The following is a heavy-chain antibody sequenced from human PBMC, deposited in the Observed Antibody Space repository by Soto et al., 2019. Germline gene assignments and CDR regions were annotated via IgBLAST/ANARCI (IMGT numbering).Heavy chain of an antibody. Sequence: GGSLRLSCAASGFTFTTYWMHWVRQAPEKGLMWVARIKGDASMTSYADSVKGRFTISRDNAKNTLYLQMNSLRVDEDTAVYYCFSGGLLSYWFDPWGHGTLVTVSS. CDR2: IKGDASMT. D-gene: IGHD6-25*01. J-gene: IGHJ5*02. CDR3: FSGGLLSYWFDP. CDR1: GFTFTTYW. V-gene: IGHV3-74*01.